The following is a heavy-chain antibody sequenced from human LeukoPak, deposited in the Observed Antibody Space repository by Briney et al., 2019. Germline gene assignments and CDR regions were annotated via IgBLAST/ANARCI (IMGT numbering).Heavy chain of an antibody. Sequence: SETLSLTCTVSGGSIISNCCYWGWIRQPPGKGLEWIGSIYYSGSTYYNPSLKSRVTMSVDTSKNQFTLKLSPVTAADTAVYYCARGGNRLDYWGQGTLVTVSS. CDR2: IYYSGST. CDR1: GGSIISNCCY. V-gene: IGHV4-39*06. D-gene: IGHD4-23*01. CDR3: ARGGNRLDY. J-gene: IGHJ4*02.